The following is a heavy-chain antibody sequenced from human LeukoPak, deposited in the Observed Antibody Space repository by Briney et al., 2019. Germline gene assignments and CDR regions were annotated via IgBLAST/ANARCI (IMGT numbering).Heavy chain of an antibody. V-gene: IGHV1-69*13. J-gene: IGHJ3*02. CDR2: IIPIFGTA. Sequence: SVNVSCKASGGTFSSYAISWVRQAPGQGLEWMGWIIPIFGTANYAQKFQGRVTITADESTSTAYMELSSLRSEDTAVYYCARHSSTAMVIVTAFDIWGQGTMVTVSS. CDR1: GGTFSSYA. D-gene: IGHD5-18*01. CDR3: ARHSSTAMVIVTAFDI.